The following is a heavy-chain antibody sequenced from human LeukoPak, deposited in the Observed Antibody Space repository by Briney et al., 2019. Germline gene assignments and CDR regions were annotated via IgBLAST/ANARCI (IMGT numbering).Heavy chain of an antibody. CDR2: ISSSSSYI. V-gene: IGHV3-21*01. D-gene: IGHD1-26*01. CDR3: AREGYSGSYLDY. CDR1: GFTFSSYN. Sequence: WGSLRLSCAASGFTFSSYNMNWVRQVPGKGLEWVSSISSSSSYIYYADSVKGRFTISRDNAKNSLYLQMNSLRAEDTAVYYCAREGYSGSYLDYWGQGTLVTVSS. J-gene: IGHJ4*02.